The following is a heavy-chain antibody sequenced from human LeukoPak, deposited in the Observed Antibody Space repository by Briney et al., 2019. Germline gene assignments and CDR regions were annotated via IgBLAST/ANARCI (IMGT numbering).Heavy chain of an antibody. CDR1: GFTFSSYW. CDR2: INSDGSST. V-gene: IGHV3-74*01. J-gene: IGHJ1*01. D-gene: IGHD6-19*01. Sequence: PGGSLRLSCAASGFTFSSYWMHWVRQAPGKGLVWVSRINSDGSSTSYADSVKGRFTISRDNAKNTLYLQMNSLRAGDTAVYYCARDHSSGWEEYLQHWGQGTLVTVSS. CDR3: ARDHSSGWEEYLQH.